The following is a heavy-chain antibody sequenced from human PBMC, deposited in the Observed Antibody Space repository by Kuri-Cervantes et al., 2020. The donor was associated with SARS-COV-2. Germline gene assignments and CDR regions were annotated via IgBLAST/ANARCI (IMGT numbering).Heavy chain of an antibody. J-gene: IGHJ3*01. V-gene: IGHV4-39*07. CDR2: IYESGDT. D-gene: IGHD3-10*01. Sequence: GSLRLSCTVSGASISSSTYYWGWIRQSPGKGLEWLGGIYESGDTYYSSSLKSRLSLSVDTSKRQIFLRLSSVTAADTAIYFCARVLSQWSGDGRSQSNDAFDLWGQGTMVTVSS. CDR3: ARVLSQWSGDGRSQSNDAFDL. CDR1: GASISSSTYY.